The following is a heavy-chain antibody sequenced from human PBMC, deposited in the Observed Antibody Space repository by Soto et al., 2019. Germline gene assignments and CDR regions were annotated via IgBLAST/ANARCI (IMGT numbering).Heavy chain of an antibody. Sequence: HPGGSLRLSCAASGFTFSSYWMSWVRQAPGKGLEWVSAISSSGGSTYYADSVKGRFTISRDNSKNTLYLQMNSLRAEDTAVYYCAKAAYYYDSSGYPPLGDYWGQGTLVTVSS. CDR3: AKAAYYYDSSGYPPLGDY. J-gene: IGHJ4*02. V-gene: IGHV3-23*01. CDR1: GFTFSSYW. CDR2: ISSSGGST. D-gene: IGHD3-22*01.